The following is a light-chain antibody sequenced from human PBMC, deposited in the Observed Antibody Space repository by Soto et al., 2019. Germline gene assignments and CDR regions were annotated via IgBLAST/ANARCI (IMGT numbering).Light chain of an antibody. J-gene: IGLJ1*01. V-gene: IGLV2-14*01. CDR3: SSYTSSRAYV. CDR2: EVS. Sequence: QSVLTQPASVSGSPGQSITISCTGTSSDVGGYNYVSWYQQQSGKAPKLMIHEVSNRPSGVSNRFSGSKSGNTASLTISGLQAEDEADYYCSSYTSSRAYVFGSGTKATVL. CDR1: SSDVGGYNY.